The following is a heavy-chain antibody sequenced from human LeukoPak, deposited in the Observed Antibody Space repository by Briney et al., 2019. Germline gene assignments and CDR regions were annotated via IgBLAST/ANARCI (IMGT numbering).Heavy chain of an antibody. V-gene: IGHV3-48*03. CDR3: ARLSGTSGTSSRVLHY. CDR2: ISSSGRTI. J-gene: IGHJ4*02. Sequence: GGSLRLSCAASGFTFCSCEMNWVRQAPGKGLGGGSYISSSGRTIYYADSVRGRFTISRDNSENTLSLQMNRLRAEDTAVYHCARLSGTSGTSSRVLHYWGQGTLVTVSS. D-gene: IGHD1-1*01. CDR1: GFTFCSCE.